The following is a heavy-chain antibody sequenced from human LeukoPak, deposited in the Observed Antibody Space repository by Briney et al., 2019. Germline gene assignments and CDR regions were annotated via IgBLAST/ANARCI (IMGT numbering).Heavy chain of an antibody. CDR2: ISSSSSYI. Sequence: PGGSLRLSCAASGFTFSSYSMNWVRQAPGKGLEWVSSISSSSSYIYYADSVKGRFTISRDNAKNSLYLQMNSLRAEDTAVYYCARDRGFNTYYYDSSGYPLDYWGQGTLVTVSS. J-gene: IGHJ4*02. CDR3: ARDRGFNTYYYDSSGYPLDY. V-gene: IGHV3-21*01. CDR1: GFTFSSYS. D-gene: IGHD3-22*01.